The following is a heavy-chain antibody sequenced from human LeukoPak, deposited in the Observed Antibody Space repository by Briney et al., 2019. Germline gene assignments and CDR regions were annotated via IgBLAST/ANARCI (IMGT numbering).Heavy chain of an antibody. V-gene: IGHV4-4*07. Sequence: SETLSLTCTVSGGSTSSYYWSWIRQPAGKGLEWIGRIYTSGSTNYNPSLKSRVTMSVDTSKNQFSLKLSSVTAADTAVYYCARVVGATTRRAAFDIWGQGTMVTVSS. J-gene: IGHJ3*02. D-gene: IGHD1-26*01. CDR3: ARVVGATTRRAAFDI. CDR1: GGSTSSYY. CDR2: IYTSGST.